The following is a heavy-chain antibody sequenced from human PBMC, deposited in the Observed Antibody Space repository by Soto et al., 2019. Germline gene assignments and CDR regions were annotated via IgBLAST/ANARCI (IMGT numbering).Heavy chain of an antibody. CDR3: ARYAPSNYDFWSGYRLDFDY. V-gene: IGHV1-18*01. CDR2: ISAYNGNT. Sequence: ASVKVSCKASGYTFTSYGISWVRQAPGQGLEWMGWISAYNGNTNYAQKLQGRVTMTTDTSTSTAYMELRSLRSDDTAVYYCARYAPSNYDFWSGYRLDFDYWGQGTLVTVSS. CDR1: GYTFTSYG. J-gene: IGHJ4*02. D-gene: IGHD3-3*01.